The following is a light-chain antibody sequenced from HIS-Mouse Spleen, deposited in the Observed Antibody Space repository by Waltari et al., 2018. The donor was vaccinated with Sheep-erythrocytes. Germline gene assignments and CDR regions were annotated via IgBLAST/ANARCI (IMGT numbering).Light chain of an antibody. CDR2: EGS. Sequence: QSALTQPASVSGSPGQSITISCTGTSSDVGSYNLVSWYQQHPGKAPNPMIYEGSKRPSGVSTRFSGSKSGNTASLTISGLQAEDEADYYCCSYAGSSTPWVFGGGTKLTVL. J-gene: IGLJ3*02. V-gene: IGLV2-23*01. CDR1: SSDVGSYNL. CDR3: CSYAGSSTPWV.